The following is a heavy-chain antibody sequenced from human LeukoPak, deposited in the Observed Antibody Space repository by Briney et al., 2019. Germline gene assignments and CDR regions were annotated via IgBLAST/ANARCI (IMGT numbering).Heavy chain of an antibody. CDR2: FSGSGGST. CDR1: GFPFSSYA. Sequence: PGGSLRLSCAASGFPFSSYAMSWVRQAPGKGLEWVSGFSGSGGSTYYADSVKGRFTISRDDSKNTLYLQMNSLRGEDTAVYYCAKAVSGSYSFDYWGQGTLVTVSS. CDR3: AKAVSGSYSFDY. V-gene: IGHV3-23*01. J-gene: IGHJ4*02. D-gene: IGHD1-26*01.